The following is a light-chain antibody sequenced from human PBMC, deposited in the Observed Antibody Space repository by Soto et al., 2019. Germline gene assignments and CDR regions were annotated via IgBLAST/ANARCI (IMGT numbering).Light chain of an antibody. J-gene: IGLJ2*01. V-gene: IGLV1-44*01. CDR2: SND. CDR3: AAWDDSLNGVV. CDR1: SSNIGTNT. Sequence: QSVLTQPPSASGTPGQRVTISCSGSSSNIGTNTVNWYQQLPRTAPKLLIYSNDQRPSGVPDRFSGSKSGTSASLAISGLQSADEADYYCAAWDDSLNGVVFGGGTKVTVL.